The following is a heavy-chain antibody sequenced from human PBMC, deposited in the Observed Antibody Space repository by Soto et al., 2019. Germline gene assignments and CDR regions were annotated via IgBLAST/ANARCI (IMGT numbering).Heavy chain of an antibody. CDR3: ATQGDFWSGNTFDI. D-gene: IGHD3-3*01. Sequence: PSETLSLTCAVYGGSFSGYYLSWIRQPPGKGLEWIGEINRSGSTNYNPSLKSRVTISVDRSKNQFSLRLSSVTAADTAVYFCATQGDFWSGNTFDIWGQGTMVTVSS. J-gene: IGHJ3*02. V-gene: IGHV4-34*01. CDR2: INRSGST. CDR1: GGSFSGYY.